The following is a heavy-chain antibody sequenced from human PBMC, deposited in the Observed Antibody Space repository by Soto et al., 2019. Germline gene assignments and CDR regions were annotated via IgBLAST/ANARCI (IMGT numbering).Heavy chain of an antibody. D-gene: IGHD2-15*01. Sequence: SETLSLTCTVSGGSISSYYWSWIRQPPGKGLEWIGYIYYSGTTNYNPSLKSRVTISVDTSKNQFSLKLSSVTAADTAVYYCARGASGDNYWGQGTLVTVYS. CDR2: IYYSGTT. J-gene: IGHJ4*02. CDR1: GGSISSYY. V-gene: IGHV4-59*01. CDR3: ARGASGDNY.